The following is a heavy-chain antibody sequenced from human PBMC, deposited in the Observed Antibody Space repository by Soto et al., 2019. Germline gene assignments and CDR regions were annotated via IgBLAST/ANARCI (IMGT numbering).Heavy chain of an antibody. V-gene: IGHV1-18*01. CDR3: SKRGSSWNLREFDS. Sequence: QVKLVQSGGEVKKPGASVKVSCKAYAYTFTNYGISWVRQAPGQGLEWMGWISAYNGNINDAQNFRGRVTMTTDTSASSAYLEVRSLRSDDTAVYYCSKRGSSWNLREFDSWGQGTLVTVSS. D-gene: IGHD6-13*01. CDR2: ISAYNGNI. J-gene: IGHJ4*02. CDR1: AYTFTNYG.